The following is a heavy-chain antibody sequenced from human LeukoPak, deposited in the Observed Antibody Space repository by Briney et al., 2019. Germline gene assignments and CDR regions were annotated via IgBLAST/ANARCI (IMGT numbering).Heavy chain of an antibody. Sequence: GGSLRLSCAASGFTFSSYSMNWVRQAPGKGLEWVSSISSSSSYIYYADSVKGRFTISRDNAKNSLYLQMNSLRAEDTAVYYCARTANYYGSGSYYMDYYYYYMDVWGKGTTVTVSS. J-gene: IGHJ6*03. V-gene: IGHV3-21*01. CDR1: GFTFSSYS. D-gene: IGHD3-10*01. CDR2: ISSSSSYI. CDR3: ARTANYYGSGSYYMDYYYYYMDV.